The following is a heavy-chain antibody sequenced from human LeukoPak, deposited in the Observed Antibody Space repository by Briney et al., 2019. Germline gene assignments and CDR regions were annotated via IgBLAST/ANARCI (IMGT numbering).Heavy chain of an antibody. CDR1: GGSISTYY. J-gene: IGHJ6*02. CDR2: ISYSGST. Sequence: SETLSLTCTVSGGSISTYYWSWIRQPPGKGLEWIGYISYSGSTDYNPSLKSRVTMSVDTSINQFSLKLSSMTAADTAVYYCARGGDPHYGMDVWGQGTTVTVSS. CDR3: ARGGDPHYGMDV. D-gene: IGHD2-21*01. V-gene: IGHV4-59*08.